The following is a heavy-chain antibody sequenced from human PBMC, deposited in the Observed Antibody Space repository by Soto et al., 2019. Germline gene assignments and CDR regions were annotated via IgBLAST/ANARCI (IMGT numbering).Heavy chain of an antibody. CDR2: IYYSGST. Sequence: QVQLQESGPGLVKPSQTLSLTCTVSGGSISSGGYYWSWIRQHPGKGLEWIGYIYYSGSTYYNPSLKRRVTIPVDTSKNHFSLKLSSVTAADTAVYYCARSALAYCGGDCYCWFDPWGQGTLVTVSS. CDR1: GGSISSGGYY. J-gene: IGHJ5*02. V-gene: IGHV4-31*03. D-gene: IGHD2-21*02. CDR3: ARSALAYCGGDCYCWFDP.